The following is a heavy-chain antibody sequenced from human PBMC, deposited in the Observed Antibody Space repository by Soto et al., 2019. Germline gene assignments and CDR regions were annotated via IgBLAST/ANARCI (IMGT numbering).Heavy chain of an antibody. J-gene: IGHJ1*01. CDR1: GYTLTELS. D-gene: IGHD6-13*01. CDR3: ATVSHYSSSLQH. CDR2: FDPEDGET. V-gene: IGHV1-24*01. Sequence: ASVKLYCKVSGYTLTELSMHLVRQAPGKGLEWMGGFDPEDGETIYAQKFQGRVTMTEDTSTDTAYMELSSLRSEDTAVYYCATVSHYSSSLQHWGQGTLVTVSS.